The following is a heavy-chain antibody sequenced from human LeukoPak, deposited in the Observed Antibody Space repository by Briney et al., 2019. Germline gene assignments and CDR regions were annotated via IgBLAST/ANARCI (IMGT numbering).Heavy chain of an antibody. Sequence: SETLSLTCTVSGDSISSNNNYCGWIRQPPGKGLEWIGTIYYSGSTHYNPSLKSRLSMSVDTSKNQFSLRLSSVTAADTAVYYCASVRRGFGEFSKYYSYYYMDVWGKGTTVTISS. CDR1: GDSISSNNNY. CDR2: IYYSGST. D-gene: IGHD3-10*01. J-gene: IGHJ6*03. CDR3: ASVRRGFGEFSKYYSYYYMDV. V-gene: IGHV4-39*01.